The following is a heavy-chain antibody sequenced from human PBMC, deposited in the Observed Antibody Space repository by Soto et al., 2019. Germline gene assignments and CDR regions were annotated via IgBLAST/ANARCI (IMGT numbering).Heavy chain of an antibody. V-gene: IGHV1-18*01. D-gene: IGHD2-8*01. CDR1: GSTFSNYG. J-gene: IGHJ6*02. CDR2: VSANNGHT. CDR3: ARDIESVTAKHFFYYYAMDV. Sequence: ASVKVSCKASGSTFSNYGLNWVRQAPGQGLEWMGWVSANNGHTNYAQNLQGRVSMTTDTSTSTAYMELRGLTFDDTAVYYCARDIESVTAKHFFYYYAMDVWGQGTTVTVSS.